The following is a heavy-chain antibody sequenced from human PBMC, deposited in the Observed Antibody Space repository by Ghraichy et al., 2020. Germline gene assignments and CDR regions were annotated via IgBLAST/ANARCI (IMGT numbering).Heavy chain of an antibody. Sequence: GESLNISCAASGFTFSSYGMHWVRQAPGKGLEWVAVIWYDGSNKYYADSVKGRFTISRDNSKNTLYLQMNSLRAEDTAVYYCARDGGGWFDPWGQGTLVTVSS. CDR2: IWYDGSNK. D-gene: IGHD3-16*01. V-gene: IGHV3-33*01. J-gene: IGHJ5*02. CDR1: GFTFSSYG. CDR3: ARDGGGWFDP.